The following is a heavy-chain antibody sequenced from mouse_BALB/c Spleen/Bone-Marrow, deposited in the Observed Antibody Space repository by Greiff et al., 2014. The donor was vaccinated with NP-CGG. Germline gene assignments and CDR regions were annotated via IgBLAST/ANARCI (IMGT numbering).Heavy chain of an antibody. CDR1: GFTFSSYG. CDR3: ARERYYGNGRIFEY. Sequence: EVQVVESGGGLVQPGGSLKLSCAASGFTFSSYGMSWVRQTPDKRLELVATINSNGGSTYYPDSVKGRFTIARDNAKNTLYLQMSRLKSEDTAMYYCARERYYGNGRIFEYWGQGTTLTVSS. J-gene: IGHJ2*01. CDR2: INSNGGST. D-gene: IGHD1-1*01. V-gene: IGHV5-6-3*01.